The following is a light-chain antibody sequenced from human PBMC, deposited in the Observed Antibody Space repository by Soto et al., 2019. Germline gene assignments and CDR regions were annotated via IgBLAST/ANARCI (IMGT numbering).Light chain of an antibody. J-gene: IGKJ5*01. CDR3: QQYYSYPT. CDR1: QGISSY. V-gene: IGKV1-8*01. Sequence: AIRMTQSPSSFSASTGDRVTITCRASQGISSYLAWYQQKPWKAPKLLIYAASTLQSGVPSRFSGSGSGTDFTLTISSLQSEDFATYYCQQYYSYPTFGQGTRLEIK. CDR2: AAS.